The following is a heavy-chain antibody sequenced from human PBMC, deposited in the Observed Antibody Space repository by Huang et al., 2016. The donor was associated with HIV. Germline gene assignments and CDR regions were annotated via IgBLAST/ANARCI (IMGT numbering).Heavy chain of an antibody. Sequence: EMQLLESGGGLVQPGGSLRLSCAASAFTFRSYAMTWVGQAPGKGVGWVSATSGSGGKRDYADSVKGRFTISRYNSKNTWYLQMNSLRAEDTAVYYCAKVASGYDFSARGSDWFDPWGQGTLVSVSS. CDR1: AFTFRSYA. D-gene: IGHD5-12*01. CDR2: TSGSGGKR. J-gene: IGHJ5*02. V-gene: IGHV3-23*01. CDR3: AKVASGYDFSARGSDWFDP.